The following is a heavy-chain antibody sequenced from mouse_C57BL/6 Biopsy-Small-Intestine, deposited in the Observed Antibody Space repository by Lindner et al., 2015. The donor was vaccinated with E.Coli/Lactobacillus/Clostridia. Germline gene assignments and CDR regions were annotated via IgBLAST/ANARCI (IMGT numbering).Heavy chain of an antibody. Sequence: SVKVSCKASGYTFSDYGISWVRLAPGQGPEWLGWISAHHGNTQFAQKFQGRVTLTTDTSTSTAYMELRSLRSDDTAVYYCARGSTAFWNDAFDMWGQGAKVIVSS. CDR1: GYTFSDYG. CDR3: ARGSTAFWNDAFDM. J-gene: IGHJ3*02. CDR2: ISAHHGNT. V-gene: IGHV1-84*02. D-gene: IGHD2-3*01.